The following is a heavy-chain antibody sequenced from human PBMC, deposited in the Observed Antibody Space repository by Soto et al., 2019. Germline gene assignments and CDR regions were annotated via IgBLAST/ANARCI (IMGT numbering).Heavy chain of an antibody. CDR3: TRSAYMDV. CDR1: GFTFSSYS. Sequence: HPGGSLRLSCAASGFTFSSYSMNWVRQAPGKGLGWVSYISSGSSTIYYADSVKGRFTISRDNAKNSLYLQMDSLRAEDTAVYYATRSAYMDVWGTGTTVTVSS. J-gene: IGHJ6*03. CDR2: ISSGSSTI. D-gene: IGHD2-2*01. V-gene: IGHV3-48*01.